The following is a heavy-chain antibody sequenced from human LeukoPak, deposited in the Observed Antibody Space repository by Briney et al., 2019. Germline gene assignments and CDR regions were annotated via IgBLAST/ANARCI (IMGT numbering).Heavy chain of an antibody. CDR2: INHSGST. J-gene: IGHJ6*03. D-gene: IGHD3-16*01. CDR3: ARLRLGYYYYMDV. Sequence: KPPETLSLTCAVYGGSFSGYYWSWIRQPPGKGLEWIGEINHSGSTNYNPSLKSRVTISVDTSKNQFSLKLSSVTAADTAVYYCARLRLGYYYYMDVWGKGTTATVSS. V-gene: IGHV4-34*01. CDR1: GGSFSGYY.